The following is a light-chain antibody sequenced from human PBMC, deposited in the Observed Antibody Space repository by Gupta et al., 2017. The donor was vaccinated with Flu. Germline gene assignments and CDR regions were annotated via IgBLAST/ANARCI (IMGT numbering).Light chain of an antibody. CDR3: LQHNTYPWT. Sequence: DIQMTQSPSSLSASVGDRVTIICRASQGIRSDLGWYQQKPGKAPKRLIHYASSLQSGVPSRFSGSGSGTEFTLTISSLQPEDFATYYCLQHNTYPWTFGQGTKVEI. CDR1: QGIRSD. CDR2: YAS. V-gene: IGKV1-17*01. J-gene: IGKJ1*01.